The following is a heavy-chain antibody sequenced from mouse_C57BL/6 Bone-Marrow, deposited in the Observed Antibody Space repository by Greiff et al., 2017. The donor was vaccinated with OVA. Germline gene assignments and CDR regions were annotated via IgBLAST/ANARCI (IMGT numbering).Heavy chain of an antibody. V-gene: IGHV1-81*01. CDR1: GYTFTSYG. CDR3: ARGGGPWFAY. J-gene: IGHJ3*01. CDR2: IYPRSGNT. Sequence: QVQLKQSGAELARPGASVKLSCKASGYTFTSYGISWVKQRTGQGLEWIGEIYPRSGNTYYNEKFKGKATLTADKSSSTAYMELRSLTSEDSAVYFCARGGGPWFAYWGQGTLVTVSA.